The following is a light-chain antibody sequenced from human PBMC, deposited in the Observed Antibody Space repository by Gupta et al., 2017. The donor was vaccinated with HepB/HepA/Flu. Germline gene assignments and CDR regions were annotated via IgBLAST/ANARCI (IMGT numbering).Light chain of an antibody. CDR2: DVT. V-gene: IGLV2-11*01. CDR3: CSYAGNYNLV. CDR1: SSDVGGYNY. Sequence: QSALTQPRPVSGSPGPSVTISCTGTSSDVGGYNYVSWYQQHPGKAPKLMIYDVTKRPAGVPDRFSGSKSDNTASLTISGRQAEDEADYYCCSYAGNYNLVFGGGTNLFVL. J-gene: IGLJ3*02.